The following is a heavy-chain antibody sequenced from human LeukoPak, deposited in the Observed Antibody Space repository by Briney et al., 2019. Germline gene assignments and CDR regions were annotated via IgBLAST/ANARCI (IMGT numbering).Heavy chain of an antibody. D-gene: IGHD2-15*01. J-gene: IGHJ5*02. CDR1: GGSISSYY. CDR3: ARVKGVVAANWFDP. CDR2: IYYSGST. V-gene: IGHV4-59*01. Sequence: PSETLSLTCTVSGGSISSYYWSWIRQPPGKGLEWIGYIYYSGSTNYNPSLKSRVTISVDTSKNQFSLKLSSVTAADTAVYYCARVKGVVAANWFDPWGQGTLVTVSS.